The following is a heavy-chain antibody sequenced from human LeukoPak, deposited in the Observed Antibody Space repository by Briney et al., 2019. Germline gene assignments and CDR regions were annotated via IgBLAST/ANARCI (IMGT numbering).Heavy chain of an antibody. V-gene: IGHV3-23*01. CDR1: GFTFGNHA. Sequence: GSLRLSCAASGFTFGNHAMTWVRQAPGRGLEWVAAIYGSGDSTFYADSVTGRFTISRDNSKNTLYLHMNSLRVEDSAIYYCAKDRTAVPLAYWYFDLWGCGTLVTVSS. CDR2: IYGSGDST. D-gene: IGHD2-2*01. CDR3: AKDRTAVPLAYWYFDL. J-gene: IGHJ2*01.